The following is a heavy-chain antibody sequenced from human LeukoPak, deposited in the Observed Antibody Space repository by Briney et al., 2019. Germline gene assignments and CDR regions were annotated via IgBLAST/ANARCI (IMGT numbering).Heavy chain of an antibody. CDR3: ARMPIAAAGNASDI. CDR2: INHSGST. CDR1: GGSFSGYY. J-gene: IGHJ3*02. D-gene: IGHD6-13*01. V-gene: IGHV4-34*01. Sequence: MPSETLSLTCAVYGGSFSGYYWSWIRQPPGKGLEWIGEINHSGSTNYNPSLKSRVTISVDTSKNQFSLKLSSVTAADTAVYYCARMPIAAAGNASDIWGQGTMVTVSS.